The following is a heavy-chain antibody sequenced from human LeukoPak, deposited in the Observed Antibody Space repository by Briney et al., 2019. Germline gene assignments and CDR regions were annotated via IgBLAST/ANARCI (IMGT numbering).Heavy chain of an antibody. CDR3: ARLVWGWGYYGSGSYLRHYYMDV. J-gene: IGHJ6*03. CDR2: INHSGST. D-gene: IGHD3-10*01. Sequence: GSLRLSCAASGLTVSSNCMSWVRQAPGKGLEWIGEINHSGSTNYNPSLKSRVTISVDTSKSQFSLKLSSVTAADTAVYYCARLVWGWGYYGSGSYLRHYYMDVWGKGTTVTISS. V-gene: IGHV4-34*01. CDR1: GLTVSSNC.